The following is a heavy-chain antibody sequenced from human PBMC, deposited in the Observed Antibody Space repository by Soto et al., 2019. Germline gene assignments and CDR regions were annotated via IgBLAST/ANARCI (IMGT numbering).Heavy chain of an antibody. CDR1: GFSLTTPGVA. CDR2: IDWDDDK. CDR3: AHRRGFSYYYFDI. V-gene: IGHV2-5*02. D-gene: IGHD5-18*01. Sequence: QITLKESGPTLVIPTQTLMLTCAFSGFSLTTPGVAVGWIRQPPGKALEWLALIDWDDDKRYISSLTNRLLVTKDTSKNQVVLTVTNVDPVDTATYYCAHRRGFSYYYFDIWGQGTLVTVSS. J-gene: IGHJ4*02.